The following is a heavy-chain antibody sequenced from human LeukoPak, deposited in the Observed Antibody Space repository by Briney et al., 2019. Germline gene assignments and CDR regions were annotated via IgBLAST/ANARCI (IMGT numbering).Heavy chain of an antibody. Sequence: SSETLSLTRAVYGWSFNDYYWNWIRQPLGKGLEWIGEINARGDTNFNPSFKSRVTISVDTSKTHFSLRLTSMIAADSAFYYCARGQVPAARGYNWFDPWGQGTLVTVSS. CDR3: ARGQVPAARGYNWFDP. CDR1: GWSFNDYY. V-gene: IGHV4-34*01. D-gene: IGHD2-2*01. J-gene: IGHJ5*02. CDR2: INARGDT.